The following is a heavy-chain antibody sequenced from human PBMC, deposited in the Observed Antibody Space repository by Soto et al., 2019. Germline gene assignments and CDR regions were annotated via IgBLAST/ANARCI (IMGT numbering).Heavy chain of an antibody. CDR3: AREDSSSWFPASYYYYGMDV. J-gene: IGHJ6*02. Sequence: PGGSLRLSCAASGFTFSSYAMHWVRQAPGKGLEWVAVISYDGSNKYYADSVKGRFTISRDNSKNTLYLQMNSLRAEDTAVYYCAREDSSSWFPASYYYYGMDVWGQGTTVTVSS. CDR1: GFTFSSYA. D-gene: IGHD6-13*01. V-gene: IGHV3-30-3*01. CDR2: ISYDGSNK.